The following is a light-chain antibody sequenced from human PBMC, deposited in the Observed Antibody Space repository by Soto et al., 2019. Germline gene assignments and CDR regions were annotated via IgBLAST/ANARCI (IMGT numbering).Light chain of an antibody. CDR3: SSYTSSSTVV. CDR1: SSDVGGYNY. V-gene: IGLV2-14*01. J-gene: IGLJ1*01. Sequence: QSALTQPASVSGSPGQSITISCTGTSSDVGGYNYVSWYQQHPGEAPKLMIYDVSNRPSGVSNRFSGSKSGNTASLTISGLQAEDEADYYCSSYTSSSTVVFGTGTKLTVL. CDR2: DVS.